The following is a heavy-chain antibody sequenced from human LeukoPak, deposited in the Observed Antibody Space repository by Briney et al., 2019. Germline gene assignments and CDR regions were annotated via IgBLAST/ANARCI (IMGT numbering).Heavy chain of an antibody. CDR3: TKGRVPLVPTALRLDAFDI. D-gene: IGHD1-1*01. CDR1: GFTFTSYG. J-gene: IGHJ3*02. Sequence: GGSLRLSCAASGFTFTSYGMGWVRQAPGKGLEWVSGISGSGGSTYYADSVKGRFTFSRDNSKNTLYLQMNSLRAEDTAVYYCTKGRVPLVPTALRLDAFDIWGQGTMVTVSS. CDR2: ISGSGGST. V-gene: IGHV3-23*01.